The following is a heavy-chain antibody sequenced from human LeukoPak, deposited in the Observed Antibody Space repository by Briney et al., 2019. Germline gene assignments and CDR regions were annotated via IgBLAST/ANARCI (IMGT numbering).Heavy chain of an antibody. D-gene: IGHD1-7*01. J-gene: IGHJ4*02. CDR1: GFTFSSYW. CDR2: IKQDGSEK. CDR3: ARAGSFWHYVY. Sequence: GGSLRLSCAASGFTFSSYWMSWVRQASGKGLEWVANIKQDGSEKYYVDSVKGRFTISRDNAKNSLSLQMNSLRVEDTAVYYCARAGSFWHYVYWGQGTLVTVSS. V-gene: IGHV3-7*01.